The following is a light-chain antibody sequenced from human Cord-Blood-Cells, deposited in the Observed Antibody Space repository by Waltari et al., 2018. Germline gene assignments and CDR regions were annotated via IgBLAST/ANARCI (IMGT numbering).Light chain of an antibody. CDR1: SPNIGAGYD. CDR3: QSYDSSLSGPVV. CDR2: GNS. V-gene: IGLV1-40*01. Sequence: QSVLTQPPSVSGAPGQRVTISCTGSSPNIGAGYDVHWYQQPPGTAPKLLIYGNSNRPSGVPDRFSGSKSGTSASLAITGLQAEDGADYYCQSYDSSLSGPVVFGGGTKLTVL. J-gene: IGLJ2*01.